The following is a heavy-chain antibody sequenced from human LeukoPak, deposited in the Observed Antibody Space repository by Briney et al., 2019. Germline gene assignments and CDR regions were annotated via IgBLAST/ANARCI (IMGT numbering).Heavy chain of an antibody. CDR3: ARGRIVGATTREGGDY. Sequence: PSETLSLTCAVYGGSFSGYYWSWIRQPPGKGLEWIGEINHSGSTNYNPSLKSRATISVDTSKNQFSLKLSSVTAADTAVYYCARGRIVGATTREGGDYWGQGTLVTVSS. CDR2: INHSGST. J-gene: IGHJ4*02. D-gene: IGHD1-26*01. CDR1: GGSFSGYY. V-gene: IGHV4-34*01.